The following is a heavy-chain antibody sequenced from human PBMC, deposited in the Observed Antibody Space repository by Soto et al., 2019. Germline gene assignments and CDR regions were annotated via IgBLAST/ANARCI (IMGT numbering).Heavy chain of an antibody. CDR2: IYKSATT. CDR1: GDSISNLDYF. Sequence: QVQLLESGPGLVKPSQTLSLTCSVSGDSISNLDYFWAWIRQPPGQALEYIGYIYKSATTYYNPSFGSRVALSVDTSKSQFSLNVTSVTAADTAVYFCARGRYCLTGRCFPNWFDSWGQGALVTVSS. J-gene: IGHJ5*01. D-gene: IGHD7-27*01. CDR3: ARGRYCLTGRCFPNWFDS. V-gene: IGHV4-30-4*01.